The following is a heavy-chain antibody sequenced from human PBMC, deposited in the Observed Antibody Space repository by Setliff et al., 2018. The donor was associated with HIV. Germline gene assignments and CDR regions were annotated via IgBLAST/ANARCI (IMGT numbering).Heavy chain of an antibody. J-gene: IGHJ5*02. CDR2: INPSGGIA. D-gene: IGHD3-3*01. CDR1: GYTFTSYY. Sequence: ASVKVSCKASGYTFTSYYMHWVRQAPGQGLEWMGIINPSGGIAHYAQKFQGRLTMTRDTSTSTVYMELSSLRSEDTAVYYCARRSGYYGSTGYYNYFDPWGQGTLVTVS. V-gene: IGHV1-46*01. CDR3: ARRSGYYGSTGYYNYFDP.